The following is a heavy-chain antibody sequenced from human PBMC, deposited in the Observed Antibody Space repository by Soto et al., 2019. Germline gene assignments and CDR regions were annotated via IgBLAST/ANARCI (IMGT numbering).Heavy chain of an antibody. Sequence: VSLRLSCAASGFTFSSYWMSWVRQAPGKGLEWVANIKQDGSEKYYVDSVKGRFTISRDNAKNSLYLQMNSLRAEDTAVYYCAREGRFLEWFYWGQGTLVTVSS. J-gene: IGHJ4*02. CDR3: AREGRFLEWFY. CDR1: GFTFSSYW. CDR2: IKQDGSEK. V-gene: IGHV3-7*03. D-gene: IGHD3-3*01.